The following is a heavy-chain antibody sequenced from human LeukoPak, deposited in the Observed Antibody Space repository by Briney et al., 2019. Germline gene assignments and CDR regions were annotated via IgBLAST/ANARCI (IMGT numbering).Heavy chain of an antibody. Sequence: SVKVSCKASGGTFSSYAISWVRQAPGQGLEWMGGIIPIFGTANYAQKFQGRVTITADKSTSTAYMELSSLRSEDTAVYYCARETSQSIIWFGEESIWGQGTMVTVSS. CDR2: IIPIFGTA. D-gene: IGHD3-10*01. J-gene: IGHJ3*02. V-gene: IGHV1-69*06. CDR1: GGTFSSYA. CDR3: ARETSQSIIWFGEESI.